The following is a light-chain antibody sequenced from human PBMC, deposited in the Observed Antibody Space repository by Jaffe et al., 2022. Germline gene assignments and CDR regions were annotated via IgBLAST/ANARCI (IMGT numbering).Light chain of an antibody. CDR2: DVS. CDR3: NSYTRSGTLV. CDR1: GGDVGFYDY. V-gene: IGLV2-14*03. Sequence: QSALTQPASVSGSPGQSITISCTGTGGDVGFYDYVSWYQQHPGKVPKLLIYDVSNRPSWVSDRFSGSKSGNTASLTISGLQTEDEADYYCNSYTRSGTLVFGGGTRLAVL. J-gene: IGLJ3*02.